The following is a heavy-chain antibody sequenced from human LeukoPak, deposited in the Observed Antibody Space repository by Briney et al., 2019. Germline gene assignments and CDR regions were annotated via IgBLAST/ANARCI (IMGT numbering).Heavy chain of an antibody. V-gene: IGHV4-39*07. CDR1: GGSITSRTYY. D-gene: IGHD6-19*01. CDR3: ARGGGSVWYIDY. Sequence: PSETLSLTCSVSGGSITSRTYYWGWIRQPPGKGLEWIGTINHSGSTNYNPSLKSRVTISVDTSKNQFSLKLSSMTAADTAVYYCARGGGSVWYIDYWAQGTLVTVSS. J-gene: IGHJ4*02. CDR2: INHSGST.